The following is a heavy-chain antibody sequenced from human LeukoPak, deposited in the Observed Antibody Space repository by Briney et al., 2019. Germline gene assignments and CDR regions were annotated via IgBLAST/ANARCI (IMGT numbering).Heavy chain of an antibody. CDR2: INCGNSET. V-gene: IGHV5-51*01. D-gene: IGHD3-22*01. J-gene: IGHJ4*02. CDR3: ARQKPFSDSSGYYGF. Sequence: PGESLKISCEGYGYSFSNYWVGWVRQMPGKGLEWVGIINCGNSETRYSPSFQGQVTIPADKSISTAYLQWTSLKASDTAMYFCARQKPFSDSSGYYGFWGQGTLVTVSS. CDR1: GYSFSNYW.